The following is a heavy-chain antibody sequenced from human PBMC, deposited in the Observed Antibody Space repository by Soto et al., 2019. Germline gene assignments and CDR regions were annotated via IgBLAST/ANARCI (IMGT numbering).Heavy chain of an antibody. CDR3: STDGSAGETHAAY. Sequence: EVQLVESGGGLVKPGGSLRLSCAVSGLTFRNAWMSWVRQAPGKGLEWVGHIKSKSDGGTADYGATVKGTLTMSRDDSRSTLSVQMNSLKSDDTAEYYCSTDGSAGETHAAYGGQGTLVIVSS. CDR1: GLTFRNAW. D-gene: IGHD3-10*01. J-gene: IGHJ1*01. CDR2: IKSKSDGGTA. V-gene: IGHV3-15*01.